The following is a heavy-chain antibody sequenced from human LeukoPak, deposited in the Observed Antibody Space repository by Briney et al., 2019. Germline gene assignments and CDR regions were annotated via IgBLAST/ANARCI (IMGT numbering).Heavy chain of an antibody. CDR3: ARVLNYYDSSGYYVAYYYYGMDV. J-gene: IGHJ6*02. V-gene: IGHV4-61*01. Sequence: SETLSLTCTVSGGSVTSSITSSYWSWIRQPPGKGLEWIGYIYHSGSTNYNPSLKSRVTMSVDTSKNQFSLKLSSVTAADTAVYYCARVLNYYDSSGYYVAYYYYGMDVWGQGTTVTVSS. CDR1: GGSVTSSITSSY. CDR2: IYHSGST. D-gene: IGHD3-22*01.